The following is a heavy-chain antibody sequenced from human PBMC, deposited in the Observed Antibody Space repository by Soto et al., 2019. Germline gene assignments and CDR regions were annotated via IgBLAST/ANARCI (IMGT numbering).Heavy chain of an antibody. V-gene: IGHV1-2*02. CDR2: INTNNGGT. CDR1: GYTFTGYY. D-gene: IGHD2-8*02. Sequence: QVQLVQSGAEVKKPGASVKVSCKASGYTFTGYYMHWVRQAPGQGLEWMGWINTNNGGTNSAKSFQGRVIMTSDTSISTAYMALSRLRSDDTAVYFCASLNWRGWYFDLWGRGTLVTVSS. J-gene: IGHJ2*01. CDR3: ASLNWRGWYFDL.